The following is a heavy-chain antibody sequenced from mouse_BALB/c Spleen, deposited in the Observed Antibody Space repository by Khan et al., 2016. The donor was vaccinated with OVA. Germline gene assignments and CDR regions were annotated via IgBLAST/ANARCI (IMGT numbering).Heavy chain of an antibody. CDR1: GYTFTNHG. Sequence: QVQLKQSGPEPKKPGETVKISCKASGYTFTNHGMNWVKQAPGKGLKWMGWINTYTGEPTYADDFKGRFAFSLETSASTAYLQINNLKNEDKATYFCARGYWYIDVWGAGTTVTVSS. V-gene: IGHV9-1*02. J-gene: IGHJ1*01. CDR3: ARGYWYIDV. CDR2: INTYTGEP.